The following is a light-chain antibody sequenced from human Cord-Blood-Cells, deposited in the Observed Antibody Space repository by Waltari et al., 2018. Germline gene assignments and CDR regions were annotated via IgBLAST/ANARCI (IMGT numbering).Light chain of an antibody. CDR1: QGISSA. Sequence: AIQLTQSPSSLSASVGDRVTITCRASQGISSAVAWYQQKPGKAPKLLIYDASRLESGVPSRCSGRGSGTYFTLTISSLQPEDFATYYCQQFNNYRVTFGQGTRLEIK. CDR2: DAS. CDR3: QQFNNYRVT. J-gene: IGKJ5*01. V-gene: IGKV1D-13*01.